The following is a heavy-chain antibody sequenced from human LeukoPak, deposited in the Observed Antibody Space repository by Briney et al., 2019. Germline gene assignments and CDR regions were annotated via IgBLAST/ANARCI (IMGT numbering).Heavy chain of an antibody. CDR1: GYTFTSYG. V-gene: IGHV1-18*01. D-gene: IGHD2-2*01. Sequence: ASVKVSCKASGYTFTSYGISWVRQAPGQGLEWMGWISAYNGNRNYAQKLQGRVTMTTDTSTSTAYMELRSLRSDDTAVYYCARGIVVVPAATYYYYYYMDVWGKGTTVTVSS. CDR3: ARGIVVVPAATYYYYYYMDV. CDR2: ISAYNGNR. J-gene: IGHJ6*03.